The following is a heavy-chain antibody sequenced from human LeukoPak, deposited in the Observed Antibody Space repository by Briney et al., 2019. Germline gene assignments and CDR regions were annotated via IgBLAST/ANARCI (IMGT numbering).Heavy chain of an antibody. CDR1: GFSLGSYS. D-gene: IGHD1-14*01. J-gene: IGHJ4*02. V-gene: IGHV3-21*01. CDR3: ARGILSTGLIDY. Sequence: PGGSLRLSCAGSGFSLGSYSMNWVRQAAGRGLERVSSISSTSGYIYYADSVKGRFTISRDNAKNSLFLQMNSLRAEDTAVYYCARGILSTGLIDYWGQGTLVTVSS. CDR2: ISSTSGYI.